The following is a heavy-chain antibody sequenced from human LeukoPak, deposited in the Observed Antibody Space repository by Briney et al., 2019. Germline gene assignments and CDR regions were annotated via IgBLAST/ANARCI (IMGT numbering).Heavy chain of an antibody. J-gene: IGHJ4*02. V-gene: IGHV3-48*03. Sequence: PGGSLRLSCAASGFTFSSYEMNWVRQAPGKGLEWVSYISSSGSTIYYADSVKGRFTISRDNSKNTLYLQMNSLRAEDTAVYYCASANYYDSSGYYNVHDYWGQGTLVTVSS. CDR2: ISSSGSTI. D-gene: IGHD3-22*01. CDR3: ASANYYDSSGYYNVHDY. CDR1: GFTFSSYE.